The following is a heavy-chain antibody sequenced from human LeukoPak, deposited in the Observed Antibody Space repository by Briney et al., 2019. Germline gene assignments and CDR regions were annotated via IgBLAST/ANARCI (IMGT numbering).Heavy chain of an antibody. CDR3: ARDRLVATPDFDY. V-gene: IGHV3-21*01. CDR2: ISSSSSYI. CDR1: GFTFSSYS. J-gene: IGHJ4*02. Sequence: GGSLRLSCAASGFTFSSYSMSWVRQAPGKGLEWVSSISSSSSYIYYADSVKGRFTISRDNAKNSLYLQMNSLRAEDTAVYYCARDRLVATPDFDYWGQGTLVTVSS. D-gene: IGHD5-12*01.